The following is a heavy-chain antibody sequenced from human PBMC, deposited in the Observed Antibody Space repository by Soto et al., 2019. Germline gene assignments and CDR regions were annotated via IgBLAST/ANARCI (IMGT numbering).Heavy chain of an antibody. V-gene: IGHV3-33*01. CDR2: IWYDGSNK. J-gene: IGHJ4*02. CDR3: VRGALYCTNGVCPTSYYFDY. D-gene: IGHD2-8*01. Sequence: QVQLVESGGGVVQPGRSLRLSCAASGFTFSSYGMHWVRQAPGKGLEWVAVIWYDGSNKYYADSVKGRFTISRDNSKNTLYLQMNSLRAEDTAVYYCVRGALYCTNGVCPTSYYFDYWGQGTLVTVSS. CDR1: GFTFSSYG.